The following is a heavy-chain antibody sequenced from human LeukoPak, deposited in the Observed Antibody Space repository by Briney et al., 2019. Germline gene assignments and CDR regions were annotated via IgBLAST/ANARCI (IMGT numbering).Heavy chain of an antibody. D-gene: IGHD2-2*01. CDR3: AREGYCSSTSCVYGMDV. CDR2: ISSSGSTI. J-gene: IGHJ6*02. CDR1: GFTFSSYE. V-gene: IGHV3-48*03. Sequence: PGGSLRLSCAASGFTFSSYEMNWVRQAPGKGLEWVSYISSSGSTIYYADSVKGRFTISRDNAKNSLYLQMNSLRAEDTAVYYCAREGYCSSTSCVYGMDVWGQGTTVTVSS.